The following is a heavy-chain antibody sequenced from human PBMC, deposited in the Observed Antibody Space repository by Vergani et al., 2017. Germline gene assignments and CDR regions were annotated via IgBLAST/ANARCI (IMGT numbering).Heavy chain of an antibody. CDR2: IYYSGST. CDR1: GGSISSGGYY. Sequence: QVQLQESGPGLVKPSQTLSLTCTVSGGSISSGGYYWSWIRQHPGKGLEWIGYIYYSGSTYYNPFLKSRVTISVDTSKNQFSLKLSSVTAADTAIYYCVKEIIDLGSYFFASWGYGILVTVSS. D-gene: IGHD2/OR15-2a*01. V-gene: IGHV4-31*03. J-gene: IGHJ4*01. CDR3: VKEIIDLGSYFFAS.